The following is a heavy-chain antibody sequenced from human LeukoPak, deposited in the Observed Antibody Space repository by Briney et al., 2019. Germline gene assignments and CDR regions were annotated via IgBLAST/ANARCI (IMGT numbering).Heavy chain of an antibody. CDR2: INHSGST. V-gene: IGHV4-34*01. Sequence: SETLSLTCAVYGGSFSGYYWSWIRQPPGKGLEWIGEINHSGSTNYNPSLKSRVTISVDTSKNQFSLKLSSVTAADTAVYYCARRSLGLSRVDGVDYWGQGTLVTVSS. D-gene: IGHD6-19*01. CDR1: GGSFSGYY. J-gene: IGHJ4*02. CDR3: ARRSLGLSRVDGVDY.